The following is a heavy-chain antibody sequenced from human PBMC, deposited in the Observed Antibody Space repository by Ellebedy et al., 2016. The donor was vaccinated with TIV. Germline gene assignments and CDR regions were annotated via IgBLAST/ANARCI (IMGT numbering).Heavy chain of an antibody. CDR2: INSDGSST. CDR1: GFSVSHYG. D-gene: IGHD4-17*01. Sequence: GESLKISCTAAGFSVSHYGMHWVRQAPGKGLVWVSRINSDGSSTTYADSVRGRFTISRDNPKNSLYLHMNSLRAEDTAVYYCATDGSYGDYLSPTHAFENWGQGTMVIVSS. J-gene: IGHJ3*02. V-gene: IGHV3-74*01. CDR3: ATDGSYGDYLSPTHAFEN.